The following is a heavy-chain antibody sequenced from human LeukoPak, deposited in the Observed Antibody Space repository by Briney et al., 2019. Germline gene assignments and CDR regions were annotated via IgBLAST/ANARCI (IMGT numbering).Heavy chain of an antibody. CDR3: ARREVGFDY. CDR2: IYYSGST. D-gene: IGHD1-26*01. Sequence: SETLSLTCTVPGGSISSSNYYWGWIRQPPGKGLEWIGNIYYSGSTYYNPSLKSRVTISVETSKNQFSLKLSSVTAADTAVYYCARREVGFDYWGQGTLVTVSS. V-gene: IGHV4-39*01. J-gene: IGHJ4*02. CDR1: GGSISSSNYY.